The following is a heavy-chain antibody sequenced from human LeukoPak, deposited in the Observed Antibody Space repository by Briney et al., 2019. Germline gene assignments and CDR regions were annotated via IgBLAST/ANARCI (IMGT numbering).Heavy chain of an antibody. D-gene: IGHD3-22*01. CDR1: GGPVSGYY. J-gene: IGHJ4*02. V-gene: IGHV4-34*01. CDR2: INHSGST. CDR3: AITPGPYDSSRNYYPFDY. Sequence: PSGSLCLSCAASGGPVSGYYMTWIRQPPGKGLEWVGVINHSGSTNYKPSLKSRVTISVDTSKNQFSLKLSSVTAADTAVYYCAITPGPYDSSRNYYPFDYWGQGTLVTVSS.